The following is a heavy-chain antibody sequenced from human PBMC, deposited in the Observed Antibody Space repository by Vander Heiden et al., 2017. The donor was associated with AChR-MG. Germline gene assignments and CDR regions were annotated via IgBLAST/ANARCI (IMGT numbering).Heavy chain of an antibody. CDR2: IYSGGST. CDR1: GSPVSSNY. V-gene: IGHV3-66*02. J-gene: IGHJ4*02. CDR3: ARVSHEYYYDSRPLDY. Sequence: EVLLVVPGGGLVQPGGSLRPSSAAPGSPVSSNYMGWVRQAPGKGLEWVSVIYSGGSTYYADSVKSRFTISRDNSKNTLYLQMNSLRAEDTAVYYCARVSHEYYYDSRPLDYWGQGTLVTVSS. D-gene: IGHD3-22*01.